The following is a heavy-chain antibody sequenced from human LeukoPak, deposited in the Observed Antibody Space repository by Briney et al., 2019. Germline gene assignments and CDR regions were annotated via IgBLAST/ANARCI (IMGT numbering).Heavy chain of an antibody. CDR3: ARHLIVGATIDY. CDR2: MYYSGSN. CDR1: GGSFSSNSYY. Sequence: PSETLSLTCTVSGGSFSSNSYYWGWIRQPPGKGLEWIVSMYYSGSNYYNPSLKSRVTISVDTSKNPFYLKLSSVTAADTAVYYCARHLIVGATIDYWGQGTLVTVSS. V-gene: IGHV4-39*01. J-gene: IGHJ4*02. D-gene: IGHD1-26*01.